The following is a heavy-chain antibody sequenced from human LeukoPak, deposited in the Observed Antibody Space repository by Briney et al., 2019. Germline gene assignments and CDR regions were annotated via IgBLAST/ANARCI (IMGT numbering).Heavy chain of an antibody. CDR3: ARARGVRSGYYYAMDV. Sequence: SETLSLTCTVSGGSISSGGYSWSWIRQHPGKGLEWIGYIYSSGSTYYNPYNPSLKSRVTISIDTSKNQFSLKLRSVTAADTAVYYCARARGVRSGYYYAMDVWGQGTTVTVSS. J-gene: IGHJ6*02. D-gene: IGHD3-10*01. V-gene: IGHV4-31*03. CDR1: GGSISSGGYS. CDR2: IYSSGST.